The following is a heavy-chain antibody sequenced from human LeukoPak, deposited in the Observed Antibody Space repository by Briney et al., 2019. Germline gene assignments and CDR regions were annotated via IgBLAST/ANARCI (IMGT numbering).Heavy chain of an antibody. Sequence: PSQTLSLTCTVSGGSISSGDYYWSWIRQPPGKGLEWIGYIYYSGSTYYNPSLKSRVTISVDTSKNQFSLKLSSVTAADTAVYYCARDIQQTRYFDLWGRGTLVTVSS. CDR2: IYYSGST. V-gene: IGHV4-30-4*01. CDR1: GGSISSGDYY. CDR3: ARDIQQTRYFDL. D-gene: IGHD2-2*01. J-gene: IGHJ2*01.